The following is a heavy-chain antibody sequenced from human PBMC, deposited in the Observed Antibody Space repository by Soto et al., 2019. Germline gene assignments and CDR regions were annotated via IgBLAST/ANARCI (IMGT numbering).Heavy chain of an antibody. CDR1: GFTFSSYA. CDR3: AKTYEPWLVLCTFDY. Sequence: EVQLLESGGGLVQPGGSLRLSCAASGFTFSSYAMSWVRQAPGKGLEWVSGLSAIGRNTYYADAVKGRFTISRDNSNNTRYLQTTSQRAEDTGVYYCAKTYEPWLVLCTFDYWGQGTLVTVSS. J-gene: IGHJ4*02. D-gene: IGHD6-19*01. CDR2: LSAIGRNT. V-gene: IGHV3-23*01.